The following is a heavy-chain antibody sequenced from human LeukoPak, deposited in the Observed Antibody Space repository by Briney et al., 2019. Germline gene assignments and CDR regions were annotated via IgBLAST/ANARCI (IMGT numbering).Heavy chain of an antibody. V-gene: IGHV3-7*01. D-gene: IGHD3-22*01. J-gene: IGHJ1*01. CDR2: IKQDGSEN. CDR1: GFTFSNYW. Sequence: GGSLRLPCAASGFTFSNYWMSWVRQAPGKGLEWVANIKQDGSENYYVDSVKGRFTISRDNAKNSLYLQMNSLRAEDTAVYYCATYSSLNRREFQYWGQGTLLTVSS. CDR3: ATYSSLNRREFQY.